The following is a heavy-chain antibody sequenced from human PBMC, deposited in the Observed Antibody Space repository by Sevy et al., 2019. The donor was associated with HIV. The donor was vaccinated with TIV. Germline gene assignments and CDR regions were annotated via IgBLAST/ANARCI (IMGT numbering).Heavy chain of an antibody. D-gene: IGHD3-16*01. V-gene: IGHV1-18*01. J-gene: IGHJ4*02. CDR2: ISAYKGNT. CDR1: GYTFTSYG. Sequence: ASVKVSYKASGYTFTSYGISWVRQAPGQGLEWMGWISAYKGNTNYAQKFQGRVTMTTDTSTLPAYMELRSLRYDEPGVYYCARDLDYDYIWGTFPYRDYWGQGTLVTVSS. CDR3: ARDLDYDYIWGTFPYRDY.